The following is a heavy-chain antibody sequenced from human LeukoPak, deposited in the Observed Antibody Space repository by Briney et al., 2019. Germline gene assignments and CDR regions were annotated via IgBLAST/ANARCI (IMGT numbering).Heavy chain of an antibody. V-gene: IGHV4-39*01. Sequence: SETLSLTCSVAGGSISRSTYYWAWVRQPPGKGLEWIGTIYYSGITYYNPSRKSAVIISVDTSKNQCSRKLTSVTAADTAVYFCARLYSSAWFGRYFDSWGQGTLVTVSS. CDR1: GGSISRSTYY. CDR2: IYYSGIT. CDR3: ARLYSSAWFGRYFDS. J-gene: IGHJ4*02. D-gene: IGHD6-19*01.